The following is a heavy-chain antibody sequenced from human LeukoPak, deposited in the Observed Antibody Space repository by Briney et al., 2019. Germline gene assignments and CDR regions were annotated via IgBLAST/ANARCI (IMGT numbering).Heavy chain of an antibody. CDR3: ARRLYCSSTSCYPPAAFDI. CDR1: GGSISSSGYY. V-gene: IGHV4-39*01. J-gene: IGHJ3*02. Sequence: PSETLSLTCTVSGGSISSSGYYWGWIRQPPGKGLEWIGSIHYSGNTYYNPSLKSRVTISVDTSRDQFSLKLSSVTAADTAVYYCARRLYCSSTSCYPPAAFDIWGQGTMVTVSS. D-gene: IGHD2-2*01. CDR2: IHYSGNT.